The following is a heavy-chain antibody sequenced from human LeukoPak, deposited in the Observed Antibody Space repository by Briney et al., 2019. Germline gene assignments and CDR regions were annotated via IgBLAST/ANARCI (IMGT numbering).Heavy chain of an antibody. CDR3: ARVEEVRGGITSFDY. CDR1: GYTFTSYA. J-gene: IGHJ4*02. V-gene: IGHV1-18*01. Sequence: ASVKVSCKASGYTFTSYAISWVRQAPGQELEWMGWISVYNGNTNYAQKLQGRVTVTTDTSTSTAYMELRSLTSDDTAVYYCARVEEVRGGITSFDYWGQGTLVTVSS. D-gene: IGHD3-10*01. CDR2: ISVYNGNT.